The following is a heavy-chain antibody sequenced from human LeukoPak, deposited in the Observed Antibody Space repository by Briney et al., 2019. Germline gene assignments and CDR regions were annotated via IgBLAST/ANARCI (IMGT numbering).Heavy chain of an antibody. CDR3: ARGSQWLVLEY. V-gene: IGHV1-46*01. J-gene: IGHJ4*02. CDR1: GSTFTRYY. CDR2: INLSGGST. Sequence: GASVKVSCKASGSTFTRYYMHWVRQAPGQGLEWMGIINLSGGSTSYAQKFQGRVTMTRDTSTSTVYMELSSLRSEDTAVYYCARGSQWLVLEYWGQGNLVSVSS. D-gene: IGHD3-22*01.